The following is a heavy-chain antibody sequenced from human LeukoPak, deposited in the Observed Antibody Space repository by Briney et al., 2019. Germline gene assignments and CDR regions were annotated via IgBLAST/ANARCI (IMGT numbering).Heavy chain of an antibody. CDR3: ARVRRFYYDSSTKGAFDI. CDR1: GGSISSGSYY. J-gene: IGHJ3*02. D-gene: IGHD3-22*01. Sequence: SETLSLTCTVSGGSISSGSYYWSWIRQPAGKGLEWIGRIYTSGSTNYNPSLKSRVTISVDTSKNQFSLKLSSVTAADTAVYYCARVRRFYYDSSTKGAFDIWGQGTMVTVSS. V-gene: IGHV4-61*02. CDR2: IYTSGST.